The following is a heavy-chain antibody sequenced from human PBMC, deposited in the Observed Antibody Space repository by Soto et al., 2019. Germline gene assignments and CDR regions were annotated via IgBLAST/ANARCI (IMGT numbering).Heavy chain of an antibody. V-gene: IGHV1-69*01. Sequence: QVQLVQSGAEVKKPGSSVKVSCKASGGTFSSYAISWVRQAPGQGLEWMGGIIPIFGTANYAQKCQGRVTITADESTSTAYMELSSLRSEDTAVYYCARDRGVATAMAPHQGGMDVWGQGTTVTVSS. CDR1: GGTFSSYA. CDR3: ARDRGVATAMAPHQGGMDV. D-gene: IGHD5-18*01. CDR2: IIPIFGTA. J-gene: IGHJ6*02.